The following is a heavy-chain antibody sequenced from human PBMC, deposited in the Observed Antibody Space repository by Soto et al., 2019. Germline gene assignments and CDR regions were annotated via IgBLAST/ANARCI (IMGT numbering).Heavy chain of an antibody. CDR1: GFTFSSYS. Sequence: GGSLRLSCASSGFTFSSYSMNWVRQAPGKGLEWVSAISGSGGSTYYADSVKGRFTISRDNSKNTLYLQMNSLRAEDAAVYYCAKCYDSSGYSITGDYWGQGTLVTVSS. V-gene: IGHV3-23*01. D-gene: IGHD3-22*01. J-gene: IGHJ4*02. CDR2: ISGSGGST. CDR3: AKCYDSSGYSITGDY.